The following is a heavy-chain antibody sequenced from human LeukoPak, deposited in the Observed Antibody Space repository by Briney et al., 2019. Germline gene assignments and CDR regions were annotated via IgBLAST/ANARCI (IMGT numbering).Heavy chain of an antibody. Sequence: GGSLRLSCATSDFTVSDNYMSWVRQVPGRGLEWVSVISDGGVTYYADSVKGRFTISRDDSNDTLYLQMNSLRPEDTAVYYCGGSGSYYTPSYYWGQGTLVTVSS. CDR2: ISDGGVT. CDR3: GGSGSYYTPSYY. J-gene: IGHJ4*02. V-gene: IGHV3-53*01. CDR1: DFTVSDNY. D-gene: IGHD3-10*01.